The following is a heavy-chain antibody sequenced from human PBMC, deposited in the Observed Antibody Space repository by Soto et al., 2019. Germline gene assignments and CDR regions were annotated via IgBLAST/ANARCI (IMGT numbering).Heavy chain of an antibody. Sequence: QVQLVQSGAEVKKPGSSVKVSCKASGGTFSSYAISWVRQAPGQGLEWMGGIIPIFGTAHYAQKFQGRVTITADESTSTAYMELSSLRSEDTAVYYCATRITIFGVVIYYYGMDVWCQGTTVTVSS. CDR3: ATRITIFGVVIYYYGMDV. CDR1: GGTFSSYA. CDR2: IIPIFGTA. V-gene: IGHV1-69*01. J-gene: IGHJ6*02. D-gene: IGHD3-3*01.